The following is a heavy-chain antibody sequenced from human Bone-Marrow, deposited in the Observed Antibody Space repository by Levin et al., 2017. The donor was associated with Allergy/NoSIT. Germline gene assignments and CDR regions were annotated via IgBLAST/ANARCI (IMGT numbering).Heavy chain of an antibody. J-gene: IGHJ4*02. Sequence: ASVKVSCKASGYTFTGYYMHWVRQAPGQGLEWMGWINPNSGGTNYAQKFQGRVTMTRDTSISTAYMELSRLRSDDTAVYYCARVPDITMIVVAPFFDYWGQGTLVTVSS. V-gene: IGHV1-2*02. CDR2: INPNSGGT. D-gene: IGHD3-22*01. CDR1: GYTFTGYY. CDR3: ARVPDITMIVVAPFFDY.